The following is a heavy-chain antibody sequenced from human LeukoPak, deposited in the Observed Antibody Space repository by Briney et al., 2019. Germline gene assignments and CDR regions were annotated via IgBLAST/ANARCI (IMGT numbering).Heavy chain of an antibody. CDR2: ISSSSSTI. J-gene: IGHJ4*02. CDR3: ARRGSRSSVVTTWEFDY. Sequence: PGGSLRLSCAASGFTFSSYSMNWVRQAPGKGLEWVSYISSSSSTIYYADSVKGRFTISRDNAKNSLYLQMNSLRAEDTAVYYCARRGSRSSVVTTWEFDYWGQGTLVTVSS. D-gene: IGHD4-11*01. V-gene: IGHV3-48*01. CDR1: GFTFSSYS.